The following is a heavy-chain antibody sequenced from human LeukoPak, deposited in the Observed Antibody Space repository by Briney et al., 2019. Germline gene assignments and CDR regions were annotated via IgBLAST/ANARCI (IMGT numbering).Heavy chain of an antibody. V-gene: IGHV5-51*01. D-gene: IGHD2-2*01. J-gene: IGHJ4*02. CDR1: GSRFTNYW. Sequence: GGPLKISFRGSGSRFTNYWTGGGGQVPGKGREWMGMIYPGDSDARYSPSFQGQVTMSVDKSINTAYLQWSSLKASDAAMYYCARRKGCSNTSCPPDYWGQGTLVTVSS. CDR2: IYPGDSDA. CDR3: ARRKGCSNTSCPPDY.